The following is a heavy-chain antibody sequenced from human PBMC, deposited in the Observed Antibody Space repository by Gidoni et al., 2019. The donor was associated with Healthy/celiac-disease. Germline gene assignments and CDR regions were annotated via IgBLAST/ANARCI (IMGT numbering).Heavy chain of an antibody. Sequence: VQLVEAGGGLVQPGGYLRLSCAASGFTFSSYWMHWVRQAPVKGLVWFSRINSDGSSTSYADSVKGRFTISRDNAKNTLYLQMNSLRAEDTAVYYCARDRPSYGLNAFDIWGQGTMVTVSS. V-gene: IGHV3-74*01. J-gene: IGHJ3*02. CDR2: INSDGSST. CDR3: ARDRPSYGLNAFDI. D-gene: IGHD4-17*01. CDR1: GFTFSSYW.